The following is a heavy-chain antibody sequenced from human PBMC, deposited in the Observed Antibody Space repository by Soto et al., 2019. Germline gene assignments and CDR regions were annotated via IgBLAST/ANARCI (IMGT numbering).Heavy chain of an antibody. J-gene: IGHJ6*02. V-gene: IGHV1-69*02. CDR3: ASTITMVRGVITDYYYGMDV. Sequence: QVQLVQSGAEVKKPGSSVKVSCKASGGTFSSYTISWVRQAPGQGLEWMGRIIPILGIANYAQKFQGRVTITADKSTCTAYMELISLRSEDTAVYYCASTITMVRGVITDYYYGMDVWGQGTTVTVSS. D-gene: IGHD3-10*01. CDR2: IIPILGIA. CDR1: GGTFSSYT.